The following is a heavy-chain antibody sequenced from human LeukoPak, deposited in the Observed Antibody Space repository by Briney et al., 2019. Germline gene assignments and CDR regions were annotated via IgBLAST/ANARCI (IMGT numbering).Heavy chain of an antibody. Sequence: ASVKVSCQASGGTFSSYAISWVRQAPGQGLEWMGGIIPIFGTANYAQKFQGRVTITTDESTSPAYMQLTSLRSEDMTVYYFASGRTVVAYQRSIWFDPWAREPWSPSPQ. J-gene: IGHJ5*02. CDR2: IIPIFGTA. D-gene: IGHD2-15*01. CDR3: ASGRTVVAYQRSIWFDP. V-gene: IGHV1-69*05. CDR1: GGTFSSYA.